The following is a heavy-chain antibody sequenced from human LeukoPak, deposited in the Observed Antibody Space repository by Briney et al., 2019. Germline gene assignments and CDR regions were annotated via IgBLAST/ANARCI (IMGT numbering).Heavy chain of an antibody. D-gene: IGHD5-24*01. CDR1: GFAFSTYA. J-gene: IGHJ4*02. V-gene: IGHV3-23*01. CDR2: ITSSGGST. Sequence: PGGSLRLSCAASGFAFSTYAMTWVRQAPGSGLEWVSTITSSGGSTYYADSVKDRFIISRDNSDNTLYLQMSSLRAEDTALYYCAKDRNGCNSSPHDFWGQGALVTVSS. CDR3: AKDRNGCNSSPHDF.